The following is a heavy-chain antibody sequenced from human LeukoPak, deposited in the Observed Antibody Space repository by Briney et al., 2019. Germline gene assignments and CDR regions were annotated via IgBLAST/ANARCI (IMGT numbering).Heavy chain of an antibody. V-gene: IGHV3-53*01. J-gene: IGHJ2*01. CDR1: GFTLSTYY. CDR3: ARVGDHFHWNLDL. CDR2: IYSGGTT. Sequence: GGSLRLSCAASGFTLSTYYMDWVRQAPGKGLEWVSIIYSGGTTFYADSVKGRFTISRDTSKNTLSLQMNSLRAEDTAVYFCARVGDHFHWNLDLWGRGTLVTVSS. D-gene: IGHD5-24*01.